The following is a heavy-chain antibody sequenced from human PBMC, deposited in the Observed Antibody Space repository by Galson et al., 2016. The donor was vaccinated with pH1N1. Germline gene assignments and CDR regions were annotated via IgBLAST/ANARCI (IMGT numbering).Heavy chain of an antibody. V-gene: IGHV1-69*08. Sequence: SVKVSCKASGGPFSSYTISWVRQAPGQGLEWVGRITPVLRTATYAQKFQGRITITADKSTSTVYMQLSSLSSDGTAVYYCARDGRVTVVVTDDALDVWGQGTVLTVSS. D-gene: IGHD2-15*01. CDR2: ITPVLRTA. CDR1: GGPFSSYT. CDR3: ARDGRVTVVVTDDALDV. J-gene: IGHJ3*01.